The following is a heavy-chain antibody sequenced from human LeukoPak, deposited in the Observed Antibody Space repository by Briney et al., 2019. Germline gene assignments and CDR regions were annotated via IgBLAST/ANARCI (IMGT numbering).Heavy chain of an antibody. CDR3: ARVPWVQLTRYYYYMDV. D-gene: IGHD5-18*01. CDR1: GGSFSGYY. J-gene: IGHJ6*03. CDR2: INHSGST. Sequence: PLETLSLTCAVYGGSFSGYYWSWIRQPPGKGLEWIGEINHSGSTNYNPSLKSRVTISVDTSKNQFSLKLSSVTAADTAVYYCARVPWVQLTRYYYYMDVWGKGTTVTVSS. V-gene: IGHV4-34*01.